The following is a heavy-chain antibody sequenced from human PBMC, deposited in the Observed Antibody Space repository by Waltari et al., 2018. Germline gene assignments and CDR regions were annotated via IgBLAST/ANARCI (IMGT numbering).Heavy chain of an antibody. CDR3: TRGGVGYGNFEY. CDR2: IYTGASDT. D-gene: IGHD5-12*01. CDR1: GFAFSSYW. J-gene: IGHJ4*02. Sequence: EVQLVESGGDLVQPGGSLRLSCAASGFAFSSYWMHWVRQTPGKGLVWVSRIYTGASDTYYADSVNGRFTISRDNAKNTLYLQRNSLRVEDTAVYYCTRGGVGYGNFEYWGLGTLVTVSS. V-gene: IGHV3-74*01.